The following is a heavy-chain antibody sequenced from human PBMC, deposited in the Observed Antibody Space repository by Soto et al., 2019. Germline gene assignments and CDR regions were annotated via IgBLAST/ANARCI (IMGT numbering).Heavy chain of an antibody. CDR2: ISAYNGNT. J-gene: IGHJ4*02. D-gene: IGHD6-19*01. CDR1: GYTFTSYA. V-gene: IGHV1-18*01. CDR3: ARDPHIMAGTYFDY. Sequence: ASVKVSCKASGYTFTSYAMHWVRQAPGQRLEWMGWISAYNGNTNYAQKLQGRVTMTTDTSTSTAYMELRSLRSDDTAVYYCARDPHIMAGTYFDYWGQGTLVTVSS.